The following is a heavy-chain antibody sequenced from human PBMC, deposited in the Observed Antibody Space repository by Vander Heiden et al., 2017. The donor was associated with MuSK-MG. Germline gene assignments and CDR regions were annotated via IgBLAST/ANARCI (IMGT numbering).Heavy chain of an antibody. D-gene: IGHD4-17*01. CDR1: AGTFSSYA. J-gene: IGHJ2*01. Sequence: QVQLVQAGAEVKKPGSSVKVSCKASAGTFSSYAISWVRQAPGQGLEWMGGIIPIFGTANYAQKFQGRVTITADKSTSTAYMELSSLRSEDTAVYYCARGYYGDYVQGSWYFDLWGRGTLVTVSS. CDR2: IIPIFGTA. CDR3: ARGYYGDYVQGSWYFDL. V-gene: IGHV1-69*06.